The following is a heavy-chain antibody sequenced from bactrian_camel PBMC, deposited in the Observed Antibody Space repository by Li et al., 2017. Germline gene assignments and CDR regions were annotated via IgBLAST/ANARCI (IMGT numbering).Heavy chain of an antibody. CDR3: ATGPVLVPWGGTGKQSY. V-gene: IGHV3-2*01. D-gene: IGHD5*01. CDR2: IYGDGSTT. J-gene: IGHJ4*01. Sequence: HVQLVESGGGLVQPGGTLRLSCAASGFTYSTYFINWIRQAPGKGLEFVSSIYGDGSTTYYADSVKGRFTISRDNAKNTVWMQMNSLKSEDTALYYCATGPVLVPWGGTGKQSYWGRGTQVTVS. CDR1: GFTYSTYF.